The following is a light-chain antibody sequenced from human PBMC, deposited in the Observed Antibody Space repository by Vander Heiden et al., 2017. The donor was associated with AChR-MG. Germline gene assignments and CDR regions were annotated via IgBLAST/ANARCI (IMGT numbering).Light chain of an antibody. CDR2: GVS. J-gene: IGKJ1*01. Sequence: IVLTQSPGTLSLSPGERATLSCRASQSVSSSLAWYHQKPGQAPRLILYGVSSRATGITDRFSGSGSGTHFSLIISRLEPEDSALYYCQQYDTSPWTFGQGTKVEVK. V-gene: IGKV3-20*01. CDR3: QQYDTSPWT. CDR1: QSVSSS.